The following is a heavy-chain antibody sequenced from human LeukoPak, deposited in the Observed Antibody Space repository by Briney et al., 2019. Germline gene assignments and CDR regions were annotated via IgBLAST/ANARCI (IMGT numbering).Heavy chain of an antibody. CDR3: ARDGPRVLRYFDWVGYGMDV. CDR1: GYTFTSYD. V-gene: IGHV1-8*01. CDR2: MNPNSGNT. Sequence: GASVKVSCKASGYTFTSYDINWVRQATGQGLEWMGWMNPNSGNTGYAQKFQGRVTMTRDTSTSTVYMELSSLRSEDTAVYYCARDGPRVLRYFDWVGYGMDVWGQGTTVTVSS. J-gene: IGHJ6*02. D-gene: IGHD3-9*01.